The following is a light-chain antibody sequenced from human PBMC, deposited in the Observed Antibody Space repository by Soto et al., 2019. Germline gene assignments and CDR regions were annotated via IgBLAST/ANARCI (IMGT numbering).Light chain of an antibody. Sequence: DIQITQSPSSLSASVEDRVIITCRASQSISNHLNWYQQKPGKAPKLLIYAASSSQSGVPSRFSGSGYGTEFTLTIKSLQPDDFATYYCQQYDNYWTFGQGTKVDIK. CDR3: QQYDNYWT. CDR1: QSISNH. J-gene: IGKJ1*01. V-gene: IGKV1-39*01. CDR2: AAS.